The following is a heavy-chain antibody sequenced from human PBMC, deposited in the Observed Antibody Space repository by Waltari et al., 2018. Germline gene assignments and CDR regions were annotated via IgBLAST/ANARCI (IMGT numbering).Heavy chain of an antibody. CDR1: GGSISSHS. Sequence: QVQLQESGPGLVKPSETLSLTCTVSGGSISSHSWRWIRRPPGKGLEWIGYIYYSGSTNYNPSLKSRVTISVDTSKNQFSLKLSSVTAADTAVYYRARVHGSGYDAFDIWGQGTMVTVSS. CDR2: IYYSGST. J-gene: IGHJ3*02. D-gene: IGHD3-10*01. V-gene: IGHV4-59*11. CDR3: ARVHGSGYDAFDI.